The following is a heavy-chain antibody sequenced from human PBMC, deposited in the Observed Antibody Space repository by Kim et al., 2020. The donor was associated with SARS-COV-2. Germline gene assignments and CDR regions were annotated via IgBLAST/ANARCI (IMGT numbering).Heavy chain of an antibody. D-gene: IGHD6-19*01. CDR1: GYTFTSYA. CDR3: ARDGYSSGWKPWYFDL. CDR2: INTNTGNP. V-gene: IGHV7-4-1*02. Sequence: ASVKVSCKASGYTFTSYAMNWVRQAPGQGLEWMGWINTNTGNPTYAQGFTGRFVFSLDTSVSTAYLQISSLKAEDTAVYYCARDGYSSGWKPWYFDLWGRGTLVTVSS. J-gene: IGHJ2*01.